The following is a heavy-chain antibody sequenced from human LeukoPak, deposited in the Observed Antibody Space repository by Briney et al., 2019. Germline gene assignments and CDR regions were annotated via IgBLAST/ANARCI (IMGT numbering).Heavy chain of an antibody. D-gene: IGHD3-10*01. J-gene: IGHJ4*02. Sequence: PGGSLRLSCAPSGFTFSSHAMSWVRQAPGEGLEWVSSISGNGGSTYYADSVKGRFTISRDNSRNTLYLQMNSLRAEDTAVYYCAKDGYGSGSYYTTSHDYWGQGTLVTVSS. CDR1: GFTFSSHA. CDR2: ISGNGGST. CDR3: AKDGYGSGSYYTTSHDY. V-gene: IGHV3-23*01.